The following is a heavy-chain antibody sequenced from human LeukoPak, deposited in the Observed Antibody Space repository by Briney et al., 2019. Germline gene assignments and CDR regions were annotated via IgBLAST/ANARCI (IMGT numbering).Heavy chain of an antibody. CDR1: GFTFSSYS. V-gene: IGHV3-21*01. CDR3: AREGRYCTNGVCPKNYYYYYGMDV. Sequence: GGSLRLSCAASGFTFSSYSMNWVRQAPGKGLEWGSSISSSSSYIYYADSVKGRFTISRDNAKNSLYLQMNSLRAEDTAVYYCAREGRYCTNGVCPKNYYYYYGMDVSGQGTTVTVSS. J-gene: IGHJ6*02. D-gene: IGHD2-8*01. CDR2: ISSSSSYI.